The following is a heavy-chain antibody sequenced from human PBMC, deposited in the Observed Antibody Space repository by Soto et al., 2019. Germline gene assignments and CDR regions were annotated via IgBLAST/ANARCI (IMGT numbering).Heavy chain of an antibody. Sequence: TLSLTCAVYGGSFSGYYWSWIRQPPGKGLEWIGEINHSGSTNYNPSLKSRVTISVDTSKNQFSLKLSSVTAADTAVYYCARSPEIEYYYDSSGYPNWFDPWGQGTLVTVSS. CDR1: GGSFSGYY. CDR2: INHSGST. V-gene: IGHV4-34*01. CDR3: ARSPEIEYYYDSSGYPNWFDP. D-gene: IGHD3-22*01. J-gene: IGHJ5*02.